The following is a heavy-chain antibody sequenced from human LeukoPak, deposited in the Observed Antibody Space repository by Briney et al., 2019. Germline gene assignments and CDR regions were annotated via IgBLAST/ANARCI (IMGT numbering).Heavy chain of an antibody. J-gene: IGHJ4*02. CDR2: IDWDDDK. CDR3: ARMGEYSYGGSYYFDY. CDR1: GFSLSTSGMR. D-gene: IGHD5-18*01. Sequence: SGPTLVNPTQTLTLTCTFSGFSLSTSGMRVSWIRQPPGKALEWLARIDWDDDKFYSTSMKTRLTISKDTSKQQVVLTMTNMDPVDTGTYYCARMGEYSYGGSYYFDYWGQGTLVTVSS. V-gene: IGHV2-70*04.